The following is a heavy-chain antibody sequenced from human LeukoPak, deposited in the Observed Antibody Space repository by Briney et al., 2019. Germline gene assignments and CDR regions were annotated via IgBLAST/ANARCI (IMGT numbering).Heavy chain of an antibody. CDR2: ISAYNGNT. CDR3: AREPTKPAGFDP. Sequence: ASVKVSCKASGYTFTSYGISWVRQAPGQGLEWMGWISAYNGNTNYAQKFQGRVTMTRDMSTSTVYMELSSLRSEDTAVYYCAREPTKPAGFDPWGQGTLVTVSS. V-gene: IGHV1-18*01. CDR1: GYTFTSYG. D-gene: IGHD1-14*01. J-gene: IGHJ5*02.